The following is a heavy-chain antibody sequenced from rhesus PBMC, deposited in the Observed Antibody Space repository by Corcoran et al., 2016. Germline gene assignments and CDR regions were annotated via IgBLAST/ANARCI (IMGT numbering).Heavy chain of an antibody. J-gene: IGHJ4*01. V-gene: IGHV3-100*02. D-gene: IGHD5-24*01. CDR3: TRARGGGGYSNYDY. CDR2: ISESVGTI. Sequence: DVQLVESGGGLVKPGGSLRLSCVASGFTFSGYEMHWVRQAPGKGLEWVSVISESVGTIYYADSVKGRFTISRDNAKTSLFLQMNSLRAEDTAVYYCTRARGGGGYSNYDYWGQGVLVSVSS. CDR1: GFTFSGYE.